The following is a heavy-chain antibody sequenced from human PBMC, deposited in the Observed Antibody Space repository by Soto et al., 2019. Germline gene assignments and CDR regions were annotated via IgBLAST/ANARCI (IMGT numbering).Heavy chain of an antibody. CDR1: GFTFSSYG. CDR3: AKDAQYYYDRSGYYGPFDY. V-gene: IGHV3-30*18. Sequence: GGSLRLSCAASGFTFSSYGMHWVRQAPGKGLEWVAVISYDGSNKCYADSVKGRFTISRDNSKNTLYLQMNSLRAEDTAMYYCAKDAQYYYDRSGYYGPFDYWGQGTLVTVYS. D-gene: IGHD3-22*01. J-gene: IGHJ4*02. CDR2: ISYDGSNK.